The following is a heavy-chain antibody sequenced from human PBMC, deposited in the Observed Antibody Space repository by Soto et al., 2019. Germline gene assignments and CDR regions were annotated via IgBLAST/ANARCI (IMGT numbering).Heavy chain of an antibody. CDR2: IIPIFGTA. Sequence: QVQLVQSGAEVKKPGSSVKVSCKASGGTFRSYAISWVRQAPGQGLEGMGGIIPIFGTANYAQKFQGRVTITADESTNTAYMELSSLRSEDTAVYYCALPDVWGGYARLDYWGQGTLVTVGS. D-gene: IGHD3-3*01. CDR3: ALPDVWGGYARLDY. J-gene: IGHJ4*02. CDR1: GGTFRSYA. V-gene: IGHV1-69*01.